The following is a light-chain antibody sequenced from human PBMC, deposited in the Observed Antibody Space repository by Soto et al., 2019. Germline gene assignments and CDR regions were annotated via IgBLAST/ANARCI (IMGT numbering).Light chain of an antibody. CDR1: QGISNS. J-gene: IGKJ4*01. Sequence: DIQITHSPSAMSASLGDRVTITCRSSQGISNSLAWFQQKPGKVPKRLIYGASTLQSGAPSRFSGSASGAAFTLTISSLQPEDFATYYCLQYNSYPFTFGGGTKV. V-gene: IGKV1-17*03. CDR2: GAS. CDR3: LQYNSYPFT.